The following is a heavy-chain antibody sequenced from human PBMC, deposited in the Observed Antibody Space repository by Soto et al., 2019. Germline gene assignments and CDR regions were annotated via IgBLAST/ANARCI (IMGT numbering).Heavy chain of an antibody. CDR3: ARNRLRQYYYGMDV. CDR2: IYPGDSDT. D-gene: IGHD3-10*01. Sequence: GESLKISCQGSGYSFANYWIAWVRQMPGKGLEWVGVIYPGDSDTRYSPSFRGQVTISADKSISHVYLQWSSLKASDTAMYYCARNRLRQYYYGMDVWGQGTTVTVTS. V-gene: IGHV5-51*01. CDR1: GYSFANYW. J-gene: IGHJ6*02.